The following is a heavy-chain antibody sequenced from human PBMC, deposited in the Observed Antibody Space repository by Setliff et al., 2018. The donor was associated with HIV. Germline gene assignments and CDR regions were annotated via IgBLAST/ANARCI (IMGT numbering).Heavy chain of an antibody. CDR3: ARDRSSGWSKDWFDT. CDR2: IYISGST. J-gene: IGHJ5*02. Sequence: PSETLSLTCTVSGGSISSYYWSWIRQPARKGLEWIGHIYISGSTNYNPSFNSRVTMSVDTSKNQFSLRLTSVTAADTAMYHCARDRSSGWSKDWFDTWGQGILVTVSS. V-gene: IGHV4-4*07. D-gene: IGHD6-19*01. CDR1: GGSISSYY.